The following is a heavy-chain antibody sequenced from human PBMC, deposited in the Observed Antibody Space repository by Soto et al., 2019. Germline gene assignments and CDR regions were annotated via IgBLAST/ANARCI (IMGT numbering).Heavy chain of an antibody. V-gene: IGHV4-31*03. CDR2: IYYSGTT. CDR1: GGSVSSGGYY. CDR3: ARRALPQCINGVCYKDGFWDY. J-gene: IGHJ4*02. Sequence: SETLSLTCTVSGGSVSSGGYYWSWIRQHPGTGLGWIGYIYYSGTTYFNPSLKSRASISLDTSKNEFSLKLTSVTAADTAVYYCARRALPQCINGVCYKDGFWDYWGQGALVTVSS. D-gene: IGHD2-8*01.